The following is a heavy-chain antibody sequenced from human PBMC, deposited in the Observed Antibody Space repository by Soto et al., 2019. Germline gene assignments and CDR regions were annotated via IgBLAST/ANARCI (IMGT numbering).Heavy chain of an antibody. CDR3: ANRYCSGGSCSGYYYMDV. D-gene: IGHD2-15*01. J-gene: IGHJ6*03. CDR1: GFTVSSNY. Sequence: GGSLRLSCAASGFTVSSNYMSWVRQAPGKGLEWVSVIYSGGSTYYADSVKGRFTISRDNSKNTLYLQMNSLRAEDTAVYYCANRYCSGGSCSGYYYMDVWGKGTTVTVSS. CDR2: IYSGGST. V-gene: IGHV3-66*01.